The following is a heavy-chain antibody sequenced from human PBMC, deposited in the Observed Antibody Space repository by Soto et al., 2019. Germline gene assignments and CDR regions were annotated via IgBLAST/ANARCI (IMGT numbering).Heavy chain of an antibody. CDR3: AKDIGSSSHFNPRIPDFYIGRDV. D-gene: IGHD3-10*01. Sequence: QVQLVESGGGVVQPGRSLRPSCVTSGFTLSDHAMHWVRQPPGKEPEWVALTSDDGTNEYYADSVKGRFTISRDNSQSTVYLKMSSLRSEDTALYYCAKDIGSSSHFNPRIPDFYIGRDVWGQGTRVSVSS. CDR2: TSDDGTNE. V-gene: IGHV3-30*18. J-gene: IGHJ6*02. CDR1: GFTLSDHA.